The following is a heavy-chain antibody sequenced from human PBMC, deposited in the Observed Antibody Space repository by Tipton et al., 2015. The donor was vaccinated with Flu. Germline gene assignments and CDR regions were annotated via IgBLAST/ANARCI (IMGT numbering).Heavy chain of an antibody. D-gene: IGHD3-16*01. Sequence: SLRLSCAASGFTFSSYEMNWVRLAPGKGLEWVSYISSTGNTISYADSVKGRFTISRDNAKKSLYLQMSSLRAEDTAVYYCARLLKAFDMWGQGTMVTVSS. V-gene: IGHV3-48*03. CDR2: ISSTGNTI. J-gene: IGHJ3*02. CDR3: ARLLKAFDM. CDR1: GFTFSSYE.